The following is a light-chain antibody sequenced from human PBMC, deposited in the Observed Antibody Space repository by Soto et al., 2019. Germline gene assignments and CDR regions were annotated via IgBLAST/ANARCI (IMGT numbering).Light chain of an antibody. V-gene: IGKV1-5*01. CDR3: LRYNAFSQT. J-gene: IGKJ1*01. CDR2: DAS. CDR1: QSMNDW. Sequence: DIQMTQSPSTLSASVGDRVTITCRASQSMNDWLAWYQQKPGKAPKVLIYDASSLQSGVPSRFSGRGSGTEFTLTICSLQPDDVATYYCLRYNAFSQTFGQGTKVEI.